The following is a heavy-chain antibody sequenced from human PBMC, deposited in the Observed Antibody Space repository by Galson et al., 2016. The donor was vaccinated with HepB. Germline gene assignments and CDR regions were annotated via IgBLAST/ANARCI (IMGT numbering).Heavy chain of an antibody. CDR2: IFESGTT. J-gene: IGHJ3*01. CDR3: AGHIAVGLTRGFDV. CDR1: GGSITSGNW. V-gene: IGHV4/OR15-8*02. Sequence: SETLSLTCVVSGGSITSGNWWSWVRQPQGKGLEWIGEIFESGTTYYNPSLSSRVSISMDNYNNRLSLRVDSVTAADTALYFCAGHIAVGLTRGFDVWGQGTMVTVSS. D-gene: IGHD6-19*01.